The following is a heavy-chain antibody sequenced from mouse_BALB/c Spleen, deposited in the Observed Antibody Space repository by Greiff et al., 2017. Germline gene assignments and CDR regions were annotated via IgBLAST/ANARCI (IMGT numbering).Heavy chain of an antibody. CDR1: GYTFTSYW. D-gene: IGHD2-4*01. J-gene: IGHJ3*01. V-gene: IGHV1S81*02. Sequence: VQLQQPGAELVKPGASVKLSCKASGYTFTSYWMHWVKQRPGQGLEWIGEINPSNGRTNYNEKFKSKATLTVDKSSSTAYMQLSSLTSEDSAVYYCAIYDYALAWFAYWGQGTLVTVSA. CDR2: INPSNGRT. CDR3: AIYDYALAWFAY.